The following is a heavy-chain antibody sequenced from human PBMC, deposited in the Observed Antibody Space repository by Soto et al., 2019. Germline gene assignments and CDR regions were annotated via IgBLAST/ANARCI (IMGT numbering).Heavy chain of an antibody. J-gene: IGHJ3*02. Sequence: GGSLRLSCAASGFTVSSNYMSWVRQAPGKGLEWVSVIYSGGSTYYADSVKGRFTISRHNSKNTLYLQMNSLRAEDTAVYYCARHLGYSYGSTGRNDAFDIWGQGTMVTVSS. D-gene: IGHD5-18*01. CDR3: ARHLGYSYGSTGRNDAFDI. CDR2: IYSGGST. V-gene: IGHV3-53*04. CDR1: GFTVSSNY.